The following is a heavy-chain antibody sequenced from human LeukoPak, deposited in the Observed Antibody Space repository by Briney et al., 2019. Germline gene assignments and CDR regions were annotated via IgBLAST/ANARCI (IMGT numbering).Heavy chain of an antibody. Sequence: GGSLRLSCAASGFTFHSYEMNWVRQAPGKGLEWLSDIDSSSGIIHYADSVKGRFTISRDNAKNSLYLQMNSLRAEDTALYYCARVGWRIGSAWVDCWGQGSLVTVSS. D-gene: IGHD6-19*01. CDR3: ARVGWRIGSAWVDC. CDR2: IDSSSGII. CDR1: GFTFHSYE. J-gene: IGHJ4*02. V-gene: IGHV3-48*03.